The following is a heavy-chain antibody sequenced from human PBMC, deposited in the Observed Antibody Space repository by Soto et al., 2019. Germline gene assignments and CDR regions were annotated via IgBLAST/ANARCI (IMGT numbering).Heavy chain of an antibody. CDR2: VYYSGTT. J-gene: IGHJ4*02. D-gene: IGHD3-10*01. V-gene: IGHV4-59*01. Sequence: SETLSLTCAVSGGSISSYYWSWIRQPPGKGLEWVGYVYYSGTTNYNPSLKSRVTISLDTSKNQFSLNLDSVTAADTAVYYCATGRYYFGSEYWGQGTLVTVS. CDR3: ATGRYYFGSEY. CDR1: GGSISSYY.